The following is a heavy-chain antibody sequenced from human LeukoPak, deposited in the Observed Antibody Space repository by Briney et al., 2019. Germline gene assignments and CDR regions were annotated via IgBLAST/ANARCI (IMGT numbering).Heavy chain of an antibody. V-gene: IGHV3-53*04. Sequence: PGGSLRLSCAASGFTVGSNDMSWVRQAPGKGLEWVSLIYAGGSGSAYYADSVKGRFTGSRHDSKNTLDLQMNSLRVDDTAVYYCLRQGRGSPPRWGQGTLVTVSS. CDR1: GFTVGSND. CDR3: LRQGRGSPPR. CDR2: IYAGGSGSA. D-gene: IGHD1-26*01. J-gene: IGHJ4*02.